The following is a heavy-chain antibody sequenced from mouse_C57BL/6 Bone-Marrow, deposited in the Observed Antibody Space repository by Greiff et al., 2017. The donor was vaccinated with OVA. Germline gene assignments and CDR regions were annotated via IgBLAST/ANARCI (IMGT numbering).Heavy chain of an antibody. CDR3: ARKGGYDWNYFDY. D-gene: IGHD2-2*01. V-gene: IGHV1-63*01. Sequence: QVQLQQSGAELVRPGTSVKMSCKASGYTFTNYWIGWAKQRPGHGLEWIGDIYPGGGYTNYNEKFKGKATLTADKSSSTAYMQFSSLTSEDSAIYYCARKGGYDWNYFDYWGQGTTLTVAS. CDR2: IYPGGGYT. J-gene: IGHJ2*01. CDR1: GYTFTNYW.